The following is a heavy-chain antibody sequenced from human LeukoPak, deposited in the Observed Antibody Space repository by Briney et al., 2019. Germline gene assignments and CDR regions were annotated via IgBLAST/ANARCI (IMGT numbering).Heavy chain of an antibody. Sequence: GGSLRLSCAASGFTFSDYYMSWIRQAPGKGLEWVSYISSSSSYTNYADSVKGRFTISRDNAKNSLYLQMNSLRAEGTAVYYCARHPLIDSGSDYWGQGTLVTVSS. V-gene: IGHV3-11*06. CDR3: ARHPLIDSGSDY. CDR1: GFTFSDYY. CDR2: ISSSSSYT. J-gene: IGHJ4*02. D-gene: IGHD3-10*01.